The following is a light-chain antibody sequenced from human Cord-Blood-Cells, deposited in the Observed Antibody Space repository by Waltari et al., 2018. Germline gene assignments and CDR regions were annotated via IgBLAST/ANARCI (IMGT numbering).Light chain of an antibody. V-gene: IGLV2-11*01. CDR3: CSYAGSYTV. J-gene: IGLJ3*02. CDR2: DVS. Sequence: QSALTQPRSVSGSPGQSVTIACTGTSSHVGCYNYVSWYQQHPGKAPQLMIYDVSTRPSGVPDRFSGSQSGNTASLTISGLQAEDEADYYCCSYAGSYTVFGGGTKLTVL. CDR1: SSHVGCYNY.